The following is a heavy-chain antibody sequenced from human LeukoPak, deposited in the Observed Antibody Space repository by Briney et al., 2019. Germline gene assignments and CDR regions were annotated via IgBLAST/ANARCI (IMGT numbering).Heavy chain of an antibody. CDR1: GGSFSGYY. V-gene: IGHV4-34*01. CDR2: INHSGST. Sequence: YPSETLSLTCAVYGGSFSGYYWSWLRQPPGKGLEWIGEINHSGSTNYNPSLKSRVTISVDTSKNQFSLKLSSVTAADTAVYYCARHEAYSSSWPFDPWGQGTLVTVSS. J-gene: IGHJ5*02. D-gene: IGHD6-13*01. CDR3: ARHEAYSSSWPFDP.